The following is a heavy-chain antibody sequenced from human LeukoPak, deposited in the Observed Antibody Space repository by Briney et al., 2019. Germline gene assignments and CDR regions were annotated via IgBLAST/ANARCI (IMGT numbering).Heavy chain of an antibody. V-gene: IGHV1-69*13. J-gene: IGHJ4*02. D-gene: IGHD1-26*01. CDR1: GGTFSSYA. Sequence: ASVKVSCKASGGTFSSYAISWVRQAPGQGLEWMGGIIPIFGTANYAQKFQGRVTVTADESTSTAYMELSSLRSEDTAVYYCASPKELLIPISPLDYWGQGTLVTVSS. CDR2: IIPIFGTA. CDR3: ASPKELLIPISPLDY.